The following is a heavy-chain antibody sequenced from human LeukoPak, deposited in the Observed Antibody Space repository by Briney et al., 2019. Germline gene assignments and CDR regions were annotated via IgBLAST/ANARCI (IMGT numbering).Heavy chain of an antibody. D-gene: IGHD5-18*01. V-gene: IGHV1-2*02. J-gene: IGHJ5*02. CDR3: ARDQHTSGYSYGLGWFDP. CDR1: GYTFTGYY. CDR2: INPNSGGT. Sequence: ASVKVSCTASGYTFTGYYMHWVRQAPGQGLEWMGWINPNSGGTNYAQKFQGRVTMTRDTSISTAYMELSRLRSDDTAVYYCARDQHTSGYSYGLGWFDPWGQGTLVTVSS.